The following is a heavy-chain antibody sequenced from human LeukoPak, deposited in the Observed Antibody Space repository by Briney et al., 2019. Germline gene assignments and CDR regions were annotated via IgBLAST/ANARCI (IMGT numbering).Heavy chain of an antibody. D-gene: IGHD2-8*01. CDR1: GFTFNNYA. V-gene: IGHV4-34*01. CDR2: IDYAGAT. J-gene: IGHJ3*01. CDR3: ARRPRYYGELYDDGEDAFDV. Sequence: GSLRLSCAASGFTFNNYAMNWVRQAPGKGLEWLGEIDYAGATNYNPSLKSRLTLSTDTSSMQFSLRVTSVTAADTAVYYCARRPRYYGELYDDGEDAFDVWGQGT.